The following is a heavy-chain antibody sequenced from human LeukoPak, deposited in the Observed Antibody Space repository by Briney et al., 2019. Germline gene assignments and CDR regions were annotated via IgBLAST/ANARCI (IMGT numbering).Heavy chain of an antibody. V-gene: IGHV3-7*01. D-gene: IGHD6-13*01. Sequence: QAGGSLRLSCAASGFTFSSYWMGWVRQAPGKGLEWVANIKQDGSEKYYVDSVKGRFTISRDNAKNSLYLQMNSLRAEDAAVYYCARRAASSWYRRAPGVSFDYWGQGTLVTVSS. CDR1: GFTFSSYW. CDR3: ARRAASSWYRRAPGVSFDY. CDR2: IKQDGSEK. J-gene: IGHJ4*02.